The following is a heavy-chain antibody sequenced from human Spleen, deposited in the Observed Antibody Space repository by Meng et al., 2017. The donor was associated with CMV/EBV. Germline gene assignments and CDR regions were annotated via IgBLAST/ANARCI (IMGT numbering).Heavy chain of an antibody. V-gene: IGHV1-2*02. CDR2: INPNSGGT. CDR1: GYIFTAYY. CDR3: ARGQMSDFDYIRGFDY. Sequence: ASVKVSCKASGYIFTAYYIHWVRQAPGQGLEWMGWINPNSGGTNYAQKFQGRVTMTRDTSITTAYMELSRLRSDDTAVYYCARGQMSDFDYIRGFDYWGQGTEVTVSS. D-gene: IGHD5-12*01. J-gene: IGHJ4*02.